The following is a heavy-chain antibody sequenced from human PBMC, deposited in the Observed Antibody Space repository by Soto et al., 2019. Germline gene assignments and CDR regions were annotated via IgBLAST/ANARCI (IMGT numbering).Heavy chain of an antibody. J-gene: IGHJ4*02. CDR1: GFTFSSYW. D-gene: IGHD3-22*01. CDR3: ASGSSGYYYFAFDY. Sequence: PGGSLRLSCAASGFTFSSYWMHWVRQAPGKGLVWVSRINSDGSSTSYADSVKGRFTISRDNAKNTLYLQMNSLRAGDTAVYYCASGSSGYYYFAFDYWGQGTLVTVSS. CDR2: INSDGSST. V-gene: IGHV3-74*01.